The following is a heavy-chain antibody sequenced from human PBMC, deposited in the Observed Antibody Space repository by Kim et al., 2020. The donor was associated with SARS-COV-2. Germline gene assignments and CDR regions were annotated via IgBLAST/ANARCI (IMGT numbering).Heavy chain of an antibody. V-gene: IGHV3-30*18. J-gene: IGHJ4*02. CDR1: GFTFSTYA. CDR2: ISKDGNNK. D-gene: IGHD2-2*01. Sequence: GGSLRLSCAASGFTFSTYAMHWVRQAPGKGPEWVAVISKDGNNKYYADSVKGRFTISRDNSKNTLFLEMDSLRPEDTAVYHCAKGVWTSGPSCAWDCYLDAWGQGTLVTVSS. CDR3: AKGVWTSGPSCAWDCYLDA.